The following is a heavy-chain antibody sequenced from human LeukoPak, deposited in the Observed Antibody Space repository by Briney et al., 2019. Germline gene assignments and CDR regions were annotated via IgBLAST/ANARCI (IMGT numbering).Heavy chain of an antibody. D-gene: IGHD3-3*01. V-gene: IGHV3-15*01. J-gene: IGHJ4*02. Sequence: GGSLRLSCAASGFTFTNAWMSWVRQAPGKGLEWVGRIKSKTDGGTTDYAAPVKGSFTISRDDSKNTLYLQMNSLKTEDTAVYYCTTDFWSGYVDYWGQGTLVTVSS. CDR3: TTDFWSGYVDY. CDR2: IKSKTDGGTT. CDR1: GFTFTNAW.